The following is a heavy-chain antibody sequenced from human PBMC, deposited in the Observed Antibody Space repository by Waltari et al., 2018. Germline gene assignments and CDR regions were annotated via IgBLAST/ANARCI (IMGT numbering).Heavy chain of an antibody. CDR3: ARDDYSSSGNWFDP. CDR1: GGSISSYY. D-gene: IGHD6-13*01. Sequence: QVQLQESGPGLVKPSETLSLTCTVSGGSISSYYWSWLRQPAGKGLEWIGRIYTSGSTNYRTALQGRVTMSGDTSKNQCSLKLSSVTAAGTAVYYCARDDYSSSGNWFDPWGQGTLVTVSS. J-gene: IGHJ5*02. CDR2: IYTSGST. V-gene: IGHV4-4*07.